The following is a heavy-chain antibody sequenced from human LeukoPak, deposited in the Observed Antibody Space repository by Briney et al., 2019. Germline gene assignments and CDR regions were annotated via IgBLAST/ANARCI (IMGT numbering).Heavy chain of an antibody. J-gene: IGHJ3*02. CDR1: GGSFSGYY. Sequence: SETLSLTCAVYGGSFSGYYWSWIRQPPGKGLEWIGEINHSGSTNYNPSLKSRVTISVDTSKNQFSLKLSSVIAADTAVYYCARDLYDYGDYFDAFDIWGQGTMVTVSS. CDR2: INHSGST. V-gene: IGHV4-34*01. CDR3: ARDLYDYGDYFDAFDI. D-gene: IGHD4-17*01.